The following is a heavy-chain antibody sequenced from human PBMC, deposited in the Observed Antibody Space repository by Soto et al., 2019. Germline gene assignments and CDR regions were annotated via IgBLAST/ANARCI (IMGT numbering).Heavy chain of an antibody. Sequence: PSETLSLTCAVSGASIRSSNWWSWVRQPPGKGLEWIGEVYHSGSTNYNPSLKSRVAMSVDNSKNQFSLKLSSVTAADTAVYYCAKDRFGDYDGMDVWGQGTTVTVSS. V-gene: IGHV4-4*02. D-gene: IGHD3-10*01. CDR3: AKDRFGDYDGMDV. CDR1: GASIRSSNW. J-gene: IGHJ6*02. CDR2: VYHSGST.